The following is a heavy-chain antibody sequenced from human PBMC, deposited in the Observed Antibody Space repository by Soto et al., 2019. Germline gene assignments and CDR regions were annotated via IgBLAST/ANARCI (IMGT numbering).Heavy chain of an antibody. D-gene: IGHD3-10*01. CDR2: INPNSGNI. CDR1: GNTYTRYD. J-gene: IGHJ4*02. Sequence: ASLKVSCKGSGNTYTRYDSNCGRQTTGHGLEWMGWINPNSGNIGYAQKFQGRVTMTRDTAIRTAYMEVSRLRSDDTAVYYCARGRASGSYYPLDYWGQGTLVTVSS. CDR3: ARGRASGSYYPLDY. V-gene: IGHV1-8*01.